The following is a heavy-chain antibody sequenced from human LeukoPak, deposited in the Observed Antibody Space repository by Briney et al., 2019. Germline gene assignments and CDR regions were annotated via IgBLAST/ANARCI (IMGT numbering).Heavy chain of an antibody. V-gene: IGHV3-9*01. CDR1: GFTFDDYA. Sequence: GGSLRLSCAASGFTFDDYAMHWVRQAPGKGLEWVSGISWNSGSIGYADSVKGRFTISRDNAKNSLYLQMNSLRAEDTALYYCAKGPVTTSWGQGTMVTVSS. J-gene: IGHJ3*01. CDR3: AKGPVTTS. CDR2: ISWNSGSI. D-gene: IGHD4-17*01.